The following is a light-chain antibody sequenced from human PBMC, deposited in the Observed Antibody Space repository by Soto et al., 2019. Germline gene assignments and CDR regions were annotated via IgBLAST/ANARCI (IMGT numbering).Light chain of an antibody. CDR3: QQYNNWPWT. CDR1: QSVATN. Sequence: EIVMTQSPATLSVSPGERATLSRRASQSVATNLAWYQQKPGQPPRLLIYGASTRATGIPARFSGSGSGTEFTLTISSLQSVDFAVYSCQQYNNWPWTFGQGTKVDIK. J-gene: IGKJ1*01. V-gene: IGKV3-15*01. CDR2: GAS.